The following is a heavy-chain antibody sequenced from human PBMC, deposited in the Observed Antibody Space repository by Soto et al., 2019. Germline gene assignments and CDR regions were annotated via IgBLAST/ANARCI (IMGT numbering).Heavy chain of an antibody. CDR1: GGSISSSSYY. CDR3: ATSNWFDP. CDR2: IYYSGST. J-gene: IGHJ5*02. V-gene: IGHV4-39*01. Sequence: QLQLQESGPGLVKPSETLSLTCTVSGGSISSSSYYWGWIRQPPGKGLEWIGYIYYSGSTYYNPPLKRRVTISVDTSKNQFSLKLNSVTAADTAVYYCATSNWFDPWGQGTLVTVSS.